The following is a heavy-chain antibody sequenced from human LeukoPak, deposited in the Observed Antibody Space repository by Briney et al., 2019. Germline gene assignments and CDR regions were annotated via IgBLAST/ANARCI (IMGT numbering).Heavy chain of an antibody. Sequence: SETLSLTCTVSGGSISSSSYYWGWIRQPPGKGLEWIGSIYYSGSTYYNPSLKSRVTISVDTSKNQFSLKLSSVTAADTAVYYCASCGGEDAFDIWGQGTMVTVSS. D-gene: IGHD2-21*01. CDR1: GGSISSSSYY. J-gene: IGHJ3*02. V-gene: IGHV4-39*01. CDR3: ASCGGEDAFDI. CDR2: IYYSGST.